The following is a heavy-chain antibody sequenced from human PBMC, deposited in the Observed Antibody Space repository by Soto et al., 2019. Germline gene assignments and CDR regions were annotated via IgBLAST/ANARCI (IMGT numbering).Heavy chain of an antibody. CDR1: GVTFNSYA. CDR2: ISRSGGST. V-gene: IGHV3-23*01. J-gene: IGHJ4*02. Sequence: GGSLRLYCSASGVTFNSYAMSWVRQAPGKGLEWVSTISRSGGSTYYADSVKGRFTISRDNSKNTLYLQMNSLRADDTAVYYCAKDLVHGNYFDYWGQGTQVTVPS. CDR3: AKDLVHGNYFDY. D-gene: IGHD3-10*01.